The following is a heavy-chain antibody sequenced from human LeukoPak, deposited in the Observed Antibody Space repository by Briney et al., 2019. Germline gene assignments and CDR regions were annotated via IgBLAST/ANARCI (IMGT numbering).Heavy chain of an antibody. CDR3: ARDRYYVPNY. D-gene: IGHD3-10*02. V-gene: IGHV3-74*03. CDR1: GFTFSTSD. CDR2: IHSDGIST. J-gene: IGHJ4*02. Sequence: AGGSLRLSCATSGFTFSTSDMHWVRQAPGKGLVWVSRIHSDGISTTYADSVKGRFTISRDNAKNTLYLQMNSLRAEDTAVYYCARDRYYVPNYWGQGTLVTVSS.